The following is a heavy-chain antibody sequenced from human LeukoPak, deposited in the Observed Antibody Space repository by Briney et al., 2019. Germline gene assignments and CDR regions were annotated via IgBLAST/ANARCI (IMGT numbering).Heavy chain of an antibody. V-gene: IGHV1-18*01. CDR1: GYTFTSYG. D-gene: IGHD3-10*01. J-gene: IGHJ5*02. Sequence: ASVKVSCKASGYTFTSYGISWVRQAPGQGLEWMGWISAYNGNTNYAQKLQGRVTMTTDTSTSTAYMELRRLRSDDTAVYYCALMVRGENNWFDPWGQGTLVTVSS. CDR2: ISAYNGNT. CDR3: ALMVRGENNWFDP.